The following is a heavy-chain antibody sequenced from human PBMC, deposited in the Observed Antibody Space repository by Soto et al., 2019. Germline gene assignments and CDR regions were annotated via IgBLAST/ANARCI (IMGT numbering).Heavy chain of an antibody. CDR3: VRVFSTWMDV. CDR1: GFTFSTYF. J-gene: IGHJ6*02. Sequence: GESLRLSCAASGFTFSTYFMDWVRQSPGKGLVWVSRISSDGSSIDYADSVKGRFSVSRDNAKNTMDLYMDRLRAEDAAVYYCVRVFSTWMDVWGQGTTVTVSS. V-gene: IGHV3-74*01. CDR2: ISSDGSSI.